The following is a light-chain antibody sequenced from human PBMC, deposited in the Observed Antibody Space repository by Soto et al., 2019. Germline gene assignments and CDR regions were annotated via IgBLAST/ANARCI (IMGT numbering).Light chain of an antibody. Sequence: QSVLTQPASVSGSPGQSIAISCTGTSSDVGGYDYVSWYQQLPGKAPTLMIYDVNNRPSGASNRFSGSKSGNTASLTISGLQAEDEADYYCSSYTSSSTQVFGTGTKLTVL. V-gene: IGLV2-14*03. J-gene: IGLJ1*01. CDR2: DVN. CDR3: SSYTSSSTQV. CDR1: SSDVGGYDY.